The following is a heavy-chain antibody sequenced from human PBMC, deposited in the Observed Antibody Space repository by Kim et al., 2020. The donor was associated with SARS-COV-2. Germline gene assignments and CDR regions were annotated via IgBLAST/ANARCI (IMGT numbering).Heavy chain of an antibody. D-gene: IGHD6-13*01. CDR3: TRDGDPESSSSWYAWFDS. CDR1: GDSVSSNSAA. CDR2: TFYRSKWEI. Sequence: SQTLSLTCDISGDSVSSNSAAWSWIRQSPSRGLEWLGRTFYRSKWEIDYAASVKSRISINADTSKNQFSLQLNSVTPEDTAMYYCTRDGDPESSSSWYAWFDSWGQGTLVTVSS. J-gene: IGHJ5*01. V-gene: IGHV6-1*01.